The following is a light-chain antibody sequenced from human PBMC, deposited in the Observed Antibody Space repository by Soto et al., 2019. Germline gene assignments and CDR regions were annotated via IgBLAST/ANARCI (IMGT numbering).Light chain of an antibody. CDR1: QSISSY. J-gene: IGKJ5*01. CDR2: AAS. CDR3: QQSYSTPPIT. V-gene: IGKV1-39*01. Sequence: DIQMTQSPSSLSASVGDRVTITCRASQSISSYLNWYQQKPGKAPKLLIYAASSLQSGVPSRFRGSGSGTDFPLTISSLQPEDFATYYCQQSYSTPPITFGQGTRLEFK.